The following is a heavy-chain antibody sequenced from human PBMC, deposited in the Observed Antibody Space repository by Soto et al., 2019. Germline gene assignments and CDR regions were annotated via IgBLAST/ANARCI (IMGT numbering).Heavy chain of an antibody. CDR1: GGSISSTNW. CDR2: VYHTGST. V-gene: IGHV4-4*02. J-gene: IGHJ4*02. CDR3: GPLPPRFGVVVLPLPS. D-gene: IGHD3-3*01. Sequence: QVQLQQSGPRLARPSGTLSLTCVVSGGSISSTNWWTWVRQTPGKGLEWIGEVYHTGSTKYNPSLKIRVTKPLDKPNNQSPLIRKAVTAGYTAGYYCGPLPPRFGVVVLPLPSWGKGTLVPASS.